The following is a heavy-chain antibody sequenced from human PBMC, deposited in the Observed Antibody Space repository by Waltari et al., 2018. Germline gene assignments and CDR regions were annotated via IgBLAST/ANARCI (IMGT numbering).Heavy chain of an antibody. CDR3: ASTGYCTNGVCFDDY. J-gene: IGHJ4*02. Sequence: QVQLVQSGAEVKKPGSSVKVSSKASGGTFSSYAISWVRQAPGQGLEWMGGIIPIFGTANYAQKFQGRVTITADESTSTAYMELSSLRSEDTAVYYCASTGYCTNGVCFDDYWGQGTLVTVSS. CDR2: IIPIFGTA. V-gene: IGHV1-69*01. CDR1: GGTFSSYA. D-gene: IGHD2-8*01.